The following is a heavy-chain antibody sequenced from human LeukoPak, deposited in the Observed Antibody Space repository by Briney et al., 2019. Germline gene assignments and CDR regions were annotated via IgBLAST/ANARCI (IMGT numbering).Heavy chain of an antibody. CDR2: IYIGDSDT. CDR3: ARQGGSGTFDF. D-gene: IGHD3-10*01. CDR1: GYRFTSYW. Sequence: GESLKISCKGSGYRFTSYWIGWVRQMPGKGLEWMGIIYIGDSDTRYSPSFQDYVTMSADESISTAYLQWISLGASDTAMYYCARQGGSGTFDFWGQGTLVTVSS. V-gene: IGHV5-51*01. J-gene: IGHJ4*02.